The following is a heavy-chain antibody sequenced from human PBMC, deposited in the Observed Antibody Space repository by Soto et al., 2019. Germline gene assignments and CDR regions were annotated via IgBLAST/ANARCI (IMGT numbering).Heavy chain of an antibody. CDR2: IRLRPTGGTA. CDR3: TREGRISGGSSRALDI. J-gene: IGHJ3*02. Sequence: EVQLVDSGGGLVEPGRSLRLSCTGSGYNFGDYSMSYYRQAPGKGLEWVAFIRLRPTGGTAEYAASVNGRFTNSRDDSRSNAYLQMNYLQTEDPAIYFCTREGRISGGSSRALDIWGQGTLVTVSS. D-gene: IGHD6-19*01. V-gene: IGHV3-49*03. CDR1: GYNFGDYS.